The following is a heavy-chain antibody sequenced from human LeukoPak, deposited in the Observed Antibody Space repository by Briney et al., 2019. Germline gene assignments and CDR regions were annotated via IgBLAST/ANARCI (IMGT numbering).Heavy chain of an antibody. D-gene: IGHD2-21*01. CDR3: ASKSDTRPFNYFDY. CDR2: IKGDGIST. Sequence: GGSLRLSCAASGFDFSSNWMHWVRHAPGQGLVWVSRIKGDGISTNYADSVKGRFTISRDNAKNSLYLQMNSLRAEDTAVYYCASKSDTRPFNYFDYWGQGTLVTVSS. V-gene: IGHV3-74*01. J-gene: IGHJ4*02. CDR1: GFDFSSNW.